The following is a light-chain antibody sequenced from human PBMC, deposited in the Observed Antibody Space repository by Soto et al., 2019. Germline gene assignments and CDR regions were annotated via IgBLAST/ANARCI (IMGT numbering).Light chain of an antibody. V-gene: IGKV3-20*01. J-gene: IGKJ1*01. CDR1: QTVSSIY. Sequence: EIVFTQAPGTLSLSPGERAALCCRASQTVSSIYLAWYQQKPGQAPRLLIYNGSSRATGIPDRFSGSGSGTDFTLTISRLEPEDFGVYYCQQYHSSLWTFGQGTKVDIK. CDR2: NGS. CDR3: QQYHSSLWT.